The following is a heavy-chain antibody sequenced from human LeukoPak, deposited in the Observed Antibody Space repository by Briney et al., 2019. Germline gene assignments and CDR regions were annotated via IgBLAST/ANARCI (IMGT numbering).Heavy chain of an antibody. CDR3: ASGYDSSGDYFDY. CDR2: IIPIFGTA. CDR1: GGTFSSYA. J-gene: IGHJ4*02. V-gene: IGHV1-69*06. D-gene: IGHD3-22*01. Sequence: SVKVSCKASGGTFSSYAISWVRQAPGQGLEWMGGIIPIFGTANYAQKFQGRVTITADKSTSTAYMELSSLRSEDTAVYYCASGYDSSGDYFDYWGQGTLVTVSS.